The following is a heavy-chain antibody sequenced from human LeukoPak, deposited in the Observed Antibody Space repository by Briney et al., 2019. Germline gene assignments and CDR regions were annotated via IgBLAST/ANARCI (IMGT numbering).Heavy chain of an antibody. CDR1: GFSLSTSGVG. CDR2: IYWADDK. J-gene: IGHJ4*02. Sequence: SGPTLVNPTQTLTLTCTFSGFSLSTSGVGVGWIRQPPGKALEWLALIYWADDKRYSPSLKSRHTITKDTSKNQVVLTMTNMDPGDTATYYCAHSSSSWDFDYWGQGTLVTVSS. V-gene: IGHV2-5*02. D-gene: IGHD6-13*01. CDR3: AHSSSSWDFDY.